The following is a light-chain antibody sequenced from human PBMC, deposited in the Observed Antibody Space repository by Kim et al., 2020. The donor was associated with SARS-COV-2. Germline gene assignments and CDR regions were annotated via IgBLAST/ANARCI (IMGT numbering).Light chain of an antibody. V-gene: IGLV4-60*03. CDR1: SGHSSYI. J-gene: IGLJ3*02. Sequence: QPVLTQSSSASASLGSSVKLTCTLSSGHSSYIIAWHQQQPGKAPRYLMKLEGSGGYNKGSGVPDRFSGSSSGADRYLTISNLQSEDEADYYCETRGVFGGGTQLTVL. CDR3: ETRGV. CDR2: LEGSGGY.